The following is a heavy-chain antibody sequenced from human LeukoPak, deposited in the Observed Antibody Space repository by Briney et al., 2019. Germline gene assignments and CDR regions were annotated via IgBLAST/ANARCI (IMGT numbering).Heavy chain of an antibody. CDR3: AREIYEYGLYYFDY. J-gene: IGHJ4*02. CDR2: ISHSGST. CDR1: GASINSGDYY. D-gene: IGHD3-10*01. Sequence: SETLSLTCTVSGASINSGDYYWSWIRQPPGKGLEWIGYISHSGSTYFNPSLKSRVTISVDTSKNQFSLKLSSVTAADTAVYYCAREIYEYGLYYFDYWGQGTLVTVSS. V-gene: IGHV4-30-4*01.